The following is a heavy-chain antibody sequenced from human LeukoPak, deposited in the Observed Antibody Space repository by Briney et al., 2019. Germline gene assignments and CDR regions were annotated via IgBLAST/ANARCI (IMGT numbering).Heavy chain of an antibody. V-gene: IGHV3-23*01. J-gene: IGHJ5*02. CDR2: INGSGGST. CDR3: AKKYSTGLDP. Sequence: GGSLRLSCATSGFTFGYYEMNWVRQAPGKGLEWVSDINGSGGSTYYADSVKGRFTISRDNSKNTLYLQMNSLRAEDTAVYYCAKKYSTGLDPWGQGTLVTVSS. D-gene: IGHD1-26*01. CDR1: GFTFGYYE.